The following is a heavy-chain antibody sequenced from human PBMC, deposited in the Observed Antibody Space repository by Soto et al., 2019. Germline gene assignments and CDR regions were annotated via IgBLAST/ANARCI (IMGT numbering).Heavy chain of an antibody. CDR1: GYTFTSYA. V-gene: IGHV1-3*01. Sequence: ASVKVSCKASGYTFTSYAMHWVRQAPGQRLEWMGWINAGNGNTKYSQKFQGRVTITRDTSASTAYMELSSLRSEDTAVYYCARDKIAAARFDYWGQRTLVTVSS. CDR2: INAGNGNT. CDR3: ARDKIAAARFDY. J-gene: IGHJ4*02. D-gene: IGHD6-13*01.